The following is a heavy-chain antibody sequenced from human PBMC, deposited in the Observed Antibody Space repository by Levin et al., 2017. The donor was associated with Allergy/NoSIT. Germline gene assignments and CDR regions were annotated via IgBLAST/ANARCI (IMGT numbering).Heavy chain of an antibody. CDR3: ARNRVIVSGGNDYYYGMDV. J-gene: IGHJ6*02. CDR2: INYRGVT. D-gene: IGHD5/OR15-5a*01. CDR1: GGSVSSGTYY. V-gene: IGHV4-61*01. Sequence: SETLSLTCSVSGGSVSSGTYYWSWIRRPPGKGLEWIGYINYRGVTKYNPSLKSRVTISVDTSKNEFSLKVTSVTAADTAVYYCARNRVIVSGGNDYYYGMDVWGQGTTVTVSS.